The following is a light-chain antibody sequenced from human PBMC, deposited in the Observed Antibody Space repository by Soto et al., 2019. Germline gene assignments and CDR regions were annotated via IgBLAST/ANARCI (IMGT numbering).Light chain of an antibody. J-gene: IGKJ1*01. Sequence: EIVMTQSPGTLSVSPGETATLSCRASQRVYSNLAWYQQRPGQAPRLLIYGASTRATGVPARFSGRGSGTDFTLSISSLEPEDFAVYYCQQRSNWPKTFGQGTKVDIK. CDR2: GAS. V-gene: IGKV3-15*01. CDR1: QRVYSN. CDR3: QQRSNWPKT.